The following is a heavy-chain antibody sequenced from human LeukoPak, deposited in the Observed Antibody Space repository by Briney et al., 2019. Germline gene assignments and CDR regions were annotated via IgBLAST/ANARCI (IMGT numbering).Heavy chain of an antibody. CDR3: ARGDYDAFHV. D-gene: IGHD4-17*01. Sequence: GGSLRLSCAASGFTFSSYSMTWVRQAPGKGLEWVSSISSSSDYIYYADSLKGRFTISRDNAKNSLYLQMNSLRAEDTAVYYCARGDYDAFHVWGQGTMVTVSS. CDR2: ISSSSDYI. V-gene: IGHV3-21*01. J-gene: IGHJ3*01. CDR1: GFTFSSYS.